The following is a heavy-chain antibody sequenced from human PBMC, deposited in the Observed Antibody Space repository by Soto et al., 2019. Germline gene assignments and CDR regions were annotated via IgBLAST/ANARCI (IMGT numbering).Heavy chain of an antibody. J-gene: IGHJ5*02. Sequence: QVQLVESGGGVAQPGTSLRLSCAASGFTFSRYGMHWVRQAPGKGLEWVAMIWYDGSHKNYGDSVKGRFTISRDNPKNTMFLLMDSLRGEDTALYYCARDRRDDRGNWFDPWGQGIMVTVSS. CDR2: IWYDGSHK. D-gene: IGHD3-10*01. CDR1: GFTFSRYG. V-gene: IGHV3-33*01. CDR3: ARDRRDDRGNWFDP.